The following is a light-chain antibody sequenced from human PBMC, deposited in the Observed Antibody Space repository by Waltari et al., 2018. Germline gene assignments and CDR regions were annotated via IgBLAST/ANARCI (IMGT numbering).Light chain of an antibody. J-gene: IGKJ1*01. CDR3: QQRSSWPRT. V-gene: IGKV3-11*01. CDR1: QSITNY. Sequence: DIVLTQSPATLSLSPGERATLSCRAMQSITNYLAWYQQKPGQAPRLLIYSASNRATGIPARFSGSGSGTDFFLTISSLDPEDFAVYYCQQRSSWPRTFGQGTRVEIK. CDR2: SAS.